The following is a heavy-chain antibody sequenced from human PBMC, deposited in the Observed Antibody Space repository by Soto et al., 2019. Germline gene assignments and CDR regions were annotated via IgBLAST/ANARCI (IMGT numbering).Heavy chain of an antibody. CDR1: GFTFSSYS. V-gene: IGHV3-21*01. Sequence: EVQLVESGGGLVKPGGSLRLSCAASGFTFSSYSMNWVRQAPGKGLEWVSSISSSSSYIYYADSVKGRFTISRDNAKNPLYLQMNSLRAEDTAVYYCAREVEREVGWYFDLWGRGTLVTVSS. J-gene: IGHJ2*01. CDR3: AREVEREVGWYFDL. D-gene: IGHD1-1*01. CDR2: ISSSSSYI.